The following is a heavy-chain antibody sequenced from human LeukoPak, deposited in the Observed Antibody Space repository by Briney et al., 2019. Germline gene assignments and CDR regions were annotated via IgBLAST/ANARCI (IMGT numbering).Heavy chain of an antibody. V-gene: IGHV4-38-2*01. J-gene: IGHJ5*02. D-gene: IGHD2-8*01. CDR3: ARRTVGYCTNGVCSDWFDP. Sequence: SETLSLTCAVSGYSISSGYYWGWIRQPPGKGLEWIGSIYHSGSTYYNPSLESRVTISVDTSKNQFSLKLSSVTAADTAVYYCARRTVGYCTNGVCSDWFDPWGQGTLVTVSS. CDR2: IYHSGST. CDR1: GYSISSGYY.